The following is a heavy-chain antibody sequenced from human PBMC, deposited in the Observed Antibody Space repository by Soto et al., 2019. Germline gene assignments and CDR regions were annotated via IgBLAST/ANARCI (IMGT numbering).Heavy chain of an antibody. CDR2: INHVGIT. CDR1: AGSFRGFY. CDR3: ARAHDFWGGRQQPIDS. J-gene: IGHJ4*02. V-gene: IGHV4-34*01. D-gene: IGHD3-3*01. Sequence: QVQLPQWGAGLLKPSETLSLTCAVSAGSFRGFYWTWIRQSPGKGLEWLGDINHVGITNYNPSLQSRSGIPVDTSESQFSLKLSSVTAADTAVYYCARAHDFWGGRQQPIDSWGEGTLVTFSS.